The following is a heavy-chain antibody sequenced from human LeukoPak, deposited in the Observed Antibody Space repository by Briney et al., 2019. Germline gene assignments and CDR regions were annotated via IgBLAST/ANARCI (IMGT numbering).Heavy chain of an antibody. V-gene: IGHV3-20*04. Sequence: SGGSLRLSCAASGFTFDDYGMSWVRQAPGKGLEWVSGINWNGGSTTYADSVKGRFTISRDNSKNSLYLQMNSLRAEDTALYYCAKDNALRYFDWLFEDGHYFDYWGQGTLVTVSS. J-gene: IGHJ4*02. CDR1: GFTFDDYG. CDR2: INWNGGST. CDR3: AKDNALRYFDWLFEDGHYFDY. D-gene: IGHD3-9*01.